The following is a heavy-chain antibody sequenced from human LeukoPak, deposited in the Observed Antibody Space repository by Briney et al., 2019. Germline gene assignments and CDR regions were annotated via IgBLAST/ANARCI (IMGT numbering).Heavy chain of an antibody. J-gene: IGHJ4*02. CDR3: ARVDGAVAGTPFFAY. CDR2: INPNSGGT. D-gene: IGHD6-19*01. CDR1: GYTFTGYY. V-gene: IGHV1-2*02. Sequence: ASVKVSCKASGYTFTGYYMHWVRQAPGQGLEWMGWINPNSGGTNYAQKFQGRVTMTRDTSISTAYMELSRLRSDDTAVYYCARVDGAVAGTPFFAYWGQGTLVTVSS.